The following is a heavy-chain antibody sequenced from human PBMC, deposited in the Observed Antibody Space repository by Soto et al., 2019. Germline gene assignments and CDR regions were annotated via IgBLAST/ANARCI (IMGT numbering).Heavy chain of an antibody. CDR3: AREHFPASCDRVAY. D-gene: IGHD3-3*02. V-gene: IGHV1-18*04. CDR1: GYTFTTYG. J-gene: IGHJ1*01. CDR2: ISAYNGNT. Sequence: QVQLVQSGAEMKKPGASVKVSCKASGYTFTTYGISWVRQAPGQGLEWMGWISAYNGNTHYAQKLQGRVTMTTDTSTSTADVALMSLRSDDTAVYYCAREHFPASCDRVAYWGEGTLVTASS.